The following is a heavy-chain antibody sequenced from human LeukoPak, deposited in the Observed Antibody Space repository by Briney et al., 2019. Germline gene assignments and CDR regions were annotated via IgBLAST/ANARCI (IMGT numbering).Heavy chain of an antibody. J-gene: IGHJ4*02. V-gene: IGHV4-30-2*01. CDR2: IYHSGST. CDR1: GGSISSGGYY. Sequence: SETLSLTCAVSGGSISSGGYYWSWIRQPPGKGLEWIGYIYHSGSTYYSPSLKSRVTISVDTSRNQFSLKLTSVTAADTAVYYCARDGPIKWGQGTLVTVSS. CDR3: ARDGPIK. D-gene: IGHD5-24*01.